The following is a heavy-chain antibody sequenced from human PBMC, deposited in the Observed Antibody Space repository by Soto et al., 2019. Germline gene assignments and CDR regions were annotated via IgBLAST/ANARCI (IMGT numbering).Heavy chain of an antibody. CDR1: GFTFSSYA. CDR2: ISGSGGST. CDR3: AKGGAPGPDIVVVPAAQPDTVPGVGSHNWFDP. J-gene: IGHJ5*02. D-gene: IGHD2-2*01. Sequence: GGSLRLSCAASGFTFSSYAMSWVRQAPGKGLEWVSAISGSGGSTYYADSVKGRFTISRDNSKNTLYLQMNGLRAEDTAVYYCAKGGAPGPDIVVVPAAQPDTVPGVGSHNWFDPWGQGTLVTVSS. V-gene: IGHV3-23*01.